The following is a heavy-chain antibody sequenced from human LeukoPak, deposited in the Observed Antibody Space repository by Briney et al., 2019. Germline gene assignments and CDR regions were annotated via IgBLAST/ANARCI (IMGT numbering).Heavy chain of an antibody. CDR2: IYPGDSDT. V-gene: IGHV5-51*01. D-gene: IGHD6-19*01. CDR3: ARSIAVAGFGT. J-gene: IGHJ5*02. CDR1: GYSFTSYW. Sequence: GEPLKISCRSSGYSFTSYWIGWVRQMPGKGLEWMGIIYPGDSDTRYSPSFQGQVTISADKSISTAYLQWSSLKASDTAMYYCARSIAVAGFGTWGQGTLVTVSS.